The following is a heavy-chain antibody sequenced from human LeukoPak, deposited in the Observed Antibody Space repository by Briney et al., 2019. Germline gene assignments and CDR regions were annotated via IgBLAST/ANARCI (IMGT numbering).Heavy chain of an antibody. D-gene: IGHD3-22*01. J-gene: IGHJ4*02. CDR3: ASLVVKVDY. CDR2: ISGSGGST. CDR1: GFTFSSYA. V-gene: IGHV3-23*01. Sequence: PGGSLRLSCAASGFTFSSYAMSWVRQAPGEGLEWVSAISGSGGSTYYADSVKGRFTISRDNSKNTLYLQMNSVRAEDTAVYYCASLVVKVDYWGQGTLVTVSS.